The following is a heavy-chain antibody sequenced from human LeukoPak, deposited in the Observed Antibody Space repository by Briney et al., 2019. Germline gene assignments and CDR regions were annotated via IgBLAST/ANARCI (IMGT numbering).Heavy chain of an antibody. Sequence: GGSLRLSCAASGFTFSSHAMTWVRQAPGKGLEWVSSIYSAGATHYAESVKGRFTISRDNSKNTLYLQMNSLRAEDMAVYYCARIEWERLGRAFDIWGQGTMVTVSS. D-gene: IGHD1-26*01. V-gene: IGHV3-53*01. CDR1: GFTFSSHA. CDR2: IYSAGAT. J-gene: IGHJ3*02. CDR3: ARIEWERLGRAFDI.